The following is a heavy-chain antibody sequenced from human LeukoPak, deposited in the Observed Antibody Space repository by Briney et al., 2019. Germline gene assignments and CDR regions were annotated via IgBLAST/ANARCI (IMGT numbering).Heavy chain of an antibody. J-gene: IGHJ3*02. CDR3: AEGQWLGAFDI. CDR1: GGSISSSSYY. V-gene: IGHV4-39*01. D-gene: IGHD6-19*01. CDR2: IYYSGST. Sequence: LETLSFTCTVSGGSISSSSYYWGWIRQPPGKGLEWIGSIYYSGSTYYNPSLKSRVTISVDTSKNQFSLKLSSVTAADTAVYYCAEGQWLGAFDIWGQGTMVTVSS.